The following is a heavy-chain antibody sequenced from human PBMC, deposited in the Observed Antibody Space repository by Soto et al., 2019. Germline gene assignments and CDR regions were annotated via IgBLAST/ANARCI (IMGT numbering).Heavy chain of an antibody. D-gene: IGHD6-6*01. CDR2: ISYDGSNK. V-gene: IGHV3-30*03. CDR3: ARTSSSFDY. Sequence: QVQLVESGGGVVQPGRSLRLSCAASGFTFSSYGMHWVRQAPGKGLVWVAVISYDGSNKYYADSVKGRFTISRDNSKNTLYLQMNSLRAEDTAVYYCARTSSSFDYLRQGTLVTVSS. J-gene: IGHJ4*02. CDR1: GFTFSSYG.